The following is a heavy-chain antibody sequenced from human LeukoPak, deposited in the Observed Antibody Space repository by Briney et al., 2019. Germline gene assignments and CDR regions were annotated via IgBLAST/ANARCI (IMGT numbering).Heavy chain of an antibody. CDR3: ARGLGSAFDI. V-gene: IGHV1-69*01. D-gene: IGHD7-27*01. Sequence: ANYAQKFQGRVTTTADESTSTAYMELSSLRSEDTAIYYCARGLGSAFDIWGQGTMVTVSS. J-gene: IGHJ3*02. CDR2: A.